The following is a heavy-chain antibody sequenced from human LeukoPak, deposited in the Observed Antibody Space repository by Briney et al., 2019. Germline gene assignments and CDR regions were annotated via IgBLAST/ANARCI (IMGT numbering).Heavy chain of an antibody. CDR1: GGSISSGGYY. Sequence: PSETLSLTCTVSGGSISSGGYYWRWIRQPPGKGLEWIGYIYHSGSTYYNPSLKSRVTISVDRSKNQFSLKLNSMTAADTAVYYCVRNIYTSSYYFDYWGQGTLVTVSS. V-gene: IGHV4-30-2*02. J-gene: IGHJ4*02. CDR3: VRNIYTSSYYFDY. D-gene: IGHD6-6*01. CDR2: IYHSGST.